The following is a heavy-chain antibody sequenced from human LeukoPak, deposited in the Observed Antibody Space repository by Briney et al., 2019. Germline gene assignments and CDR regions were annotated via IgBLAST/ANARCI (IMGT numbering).Heavy chain of an antibody. CDR2: IYYSGST. V-gene: IGHV4-31*03. CDR1: GGSISSGGYC. D-gene: IGHD3-10*01. J-gene: IGHJ3*02. Sequence: SETLSLTCTVSGGSISSGGYCWSWIRQHPGKGLEWIGYIYYSGSTYYNPSLKSRVTISVDTSKNQFSLKLSSVTAADTAVCYCARDSQLVSEAFDIWGQGTMVTVSS. CDR3: ARDSQLVSEAFDI.